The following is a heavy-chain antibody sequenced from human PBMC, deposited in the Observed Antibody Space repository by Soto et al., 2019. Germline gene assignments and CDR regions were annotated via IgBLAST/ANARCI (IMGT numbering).Heavy chain of an antibody. V-gene: IGHV3-48*03. CDR2: ISSSGSNI. CDR1: VFSFSNYE. CDR3: VRKRGVTRYLEDNYYLVG. D-gene: IGHD3-22*01. J-gene: IGHJ6*02. Sequence: GGSLRLSCSASVFSFSNYEMDWVRQAPGKGLEWVSYISSSGSNIYYADYVKGRFTISRDNAKSSLDLQMNRLGVDDTAVYYCVRKRGVTRYLEDNYYLVGWGQGNAVTAAS.